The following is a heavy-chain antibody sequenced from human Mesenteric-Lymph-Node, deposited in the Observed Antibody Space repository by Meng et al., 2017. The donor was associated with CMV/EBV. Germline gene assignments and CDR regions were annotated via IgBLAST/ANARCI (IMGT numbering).Heavy chain of an antibody. CDR1: GYFSGYY. J-gene: IGHJ4*02. CDR2: INHSGST. Sequence: GYFSGYYWSWIRQPPGKGLEWIGEINHSGSTNYNPSLKSRVTISVDTSKNQFSLKLSSVTAADTAVYYCARGLGYCSSTSCYLYFDYWGQGTLVTVSS. D-gene: IGHD2-2*01. CDR3: ARGLGYCSSTSCYLYFDY. V-gene: IGHV4-34*01.